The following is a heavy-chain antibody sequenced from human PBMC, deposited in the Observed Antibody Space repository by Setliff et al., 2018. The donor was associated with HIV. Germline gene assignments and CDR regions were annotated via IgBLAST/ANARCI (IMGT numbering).Heavy chain of an antibody. Sequence: ASETLSLTCSVSGGSISGGSYYWSWIRQPAGKGLEWIGRVYTRGTTKYNPSLKSRVTMSVDTSKNQFSLKLGSVTAADTAVYYCARMGYYYDSSGPTSDYWGQGTLVTVSS. J-gene: IGHJ4*02. V-gene: IGHV4-61*02. CDR3: ARMGYYYDSSGPTSDY. D-gene: IGHD3-22*01. CDR2: VYTRGTT. CDR1: GGSISGGSYY.